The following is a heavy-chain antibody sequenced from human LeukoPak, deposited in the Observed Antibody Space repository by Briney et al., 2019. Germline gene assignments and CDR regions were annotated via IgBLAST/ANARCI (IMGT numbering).Heavy chain of an antibody. Sequence: GGSLRLSCAASGFTVSSNYMSWVRQAPGKGLVWVSRINSDGSSTSYADSVKGRFTISRDNAKNTLYLQMNSLRAEDTAVYYCAREYYSSALDYWGQGTLVTVSS. J-gene: IGHJ4*02. V-gene: IGHV3-74*01. CDR1: GFTVSSNY. CDR3: AREYYSSALDY. D-gene: IGHD3-10*01. CDR2: INSDGSST.